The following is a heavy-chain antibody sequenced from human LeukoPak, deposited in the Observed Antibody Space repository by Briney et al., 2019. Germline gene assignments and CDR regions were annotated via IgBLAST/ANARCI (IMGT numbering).Heavy chain of an antibody. CDR2: ITSGGSTT. J-gene: IGHJ6*02. V-gene: IGHV3-74*01. D-gene: IGHD5-18*01. CDR3: VRDSRYTMDV. Sequence: GGSLRLSCTASGFTFSMYWMHWVRQAPGKGPVWVSRITSGGSTTIYADSVKGRFTISRDNAKNTLYLQMNSLRAEDTAVYYCVRDSRYTMDVWGQGTTVTVPS. CDR1: GFTFSMYW.